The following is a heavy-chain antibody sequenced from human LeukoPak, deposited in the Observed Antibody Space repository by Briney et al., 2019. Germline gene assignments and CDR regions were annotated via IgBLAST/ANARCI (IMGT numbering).Heavy chain of an antibody. V-gene: IGHV1-2*02. D-gene: IGHD3-10*01. CDR3: AREYGSDPVYYYYGMDV. J-gene: IGHJ6*02. CDR1: GYTFTGYY. Sequence: ASVKVSCKASGYTFTGYYMHWVRQAPGQGPEWMGWINPNSGGTNYAQKFQGRVTMTRDTSISTAYMELSRLRSDDTAVYYCAREYGSDPVYYYYGMDVWGQGTTVTVSS. CDR2: INPNSGGT.